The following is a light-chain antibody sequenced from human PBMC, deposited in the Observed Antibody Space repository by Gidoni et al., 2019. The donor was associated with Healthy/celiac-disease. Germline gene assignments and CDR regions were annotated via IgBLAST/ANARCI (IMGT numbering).Light chain of an antibody. Sequence: QSVLTQPPSVSGAPGQRVTISCTGSSSNIGAGYDVHWYQQRPGTAPKLLISGNSNRPSGVPDRFSGSKSGTSASLAITGLQAEDEADYYCQSYDSSLSGYVVFGGGTKLTVL. CDR2: GNS. V-gene: IGLV1-40*01. J-gene: IGLJ2*01. CDR1: SSNIGAGYD. CDR3: QSYDSSLSGYVV.